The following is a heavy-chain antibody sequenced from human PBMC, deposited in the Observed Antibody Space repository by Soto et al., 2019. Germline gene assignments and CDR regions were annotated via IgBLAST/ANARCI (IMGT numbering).Heavy chain of an antibody. Sequence: PSETLSLTCGVSRFSISSADYWAFIRQPPGKGLEWIASVYHTGNTYFNPSLKSRVTISVDTSKNQFSLRLRSVTAADTAIYYCARDRIVTKPPAPYYLYYGVDVWGQGTTVTVPS. CDR1: RFSISSADY. CDR3: ARDRIVTKPPAPYYLYYGVDV. J-gene: IGHJ6*02. V-gene: IGHV4-38-2*02. CDR2: VYHTGNT. D-gene: IGHD3-22*01.